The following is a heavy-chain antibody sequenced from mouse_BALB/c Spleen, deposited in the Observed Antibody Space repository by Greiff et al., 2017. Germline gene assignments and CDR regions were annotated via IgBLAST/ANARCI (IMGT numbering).Heavy chain of an antibody. CDR3: AMGASLCMDY. J-gene: IGHJ4*01. V-gene: IGHV1-4*02. D-gene: IGHD2-3*01. Sequence: VQLQQSAAELARPGASVKMSCKASGYTFTSYTMHWVKQRPGQGLEWIGYINPSSGYTEYNQKFKDKTTLTADKSSSTAYMQLSSLTSEDSAVYYCAMGASLCMDYWGQGTSVTVSS. CDR2: INPSSGYT. CDR1: GYTFTSYT.